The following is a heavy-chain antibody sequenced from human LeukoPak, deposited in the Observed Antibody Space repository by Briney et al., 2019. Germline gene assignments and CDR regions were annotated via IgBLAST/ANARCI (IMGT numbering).Heavy chain of an antibody. CDR2: IYPGDSET. Sequence: GESLKISCTGSGYRFTDYWIGWMRQMAGKGLEWMGIIYPGDSETRYSPSFQGQVTISADKSIGTAYLQWSSLKASDSAMYYCARFSASSLAKNWFDPWGQGTLVTVSS. V-gene: IGHV5-51*01. CDR3: ARFSASSLAKNWFDP. D-gene: IGHD5-12*01. J-gene: IGHJ5*02. CDR1: GYRFTDYW.